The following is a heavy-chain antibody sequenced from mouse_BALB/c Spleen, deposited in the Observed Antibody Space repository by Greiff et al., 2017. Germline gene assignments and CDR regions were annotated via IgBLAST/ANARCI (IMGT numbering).Heavy chain of an antibody. CDR1: GDSITSGY. CDR3: ARVSHYYGSSSFAY. V-gene: IGHV3-8*02. Sequence: EVQVVESGPSLVKPSQTLSLTCSVTGDSITSGYWNWIRKFPGNKLEYMGYISYSGSTYYNPSLKSRISITRDTSKNQYYLQLNSVTTEDTATYYCARVSHYYGSSSFAYWGQGTLVTVSA. J-gene: IGHJ3*01. CDR2: ISYSGST. D-gene: IGHD1-1*01.